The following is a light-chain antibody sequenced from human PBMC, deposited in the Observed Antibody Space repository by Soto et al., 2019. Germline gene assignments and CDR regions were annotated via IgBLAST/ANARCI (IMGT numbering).Light chain of an antibody. CDR3: SSFAGSFYWV. V-gene: IGLV2-8*01. Sequence: QSVLTQPPSASGSPGQSVTISCTGTSSDVGGYNYVSWYQQHPGKAPKLMIYEVSKRPSGVPDRFSGSKSGNTASLTVSGLQAEEEADYYCSSFAGSFYWVFGGGTKLTVL. CDR2: EVS. CDR1: SSDVGGYNY. J-gene: IGLJ2*01.